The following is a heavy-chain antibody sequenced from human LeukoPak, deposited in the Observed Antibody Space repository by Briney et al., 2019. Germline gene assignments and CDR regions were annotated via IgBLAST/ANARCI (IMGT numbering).Heavy chain of an antibody. CDR2: ISGSGGST. V-gene: IGHV3-23*01. J-gene: IGHJ6*03. Sequence: GGSLRLSCAASGFTFSSYAMSWVRQAPGKGLEWVSAISGSGGSTYYADSVKGRFTISRDNAKNSLYLQMNSLRAEDTAVYYCARDFYADYYYYMDVWGKGTTVTVSS. CDR3: ARDFYADYYYYMDV. D-gene: IGHD2/OR15-2a*01. CDR1: GFTFSSYA.